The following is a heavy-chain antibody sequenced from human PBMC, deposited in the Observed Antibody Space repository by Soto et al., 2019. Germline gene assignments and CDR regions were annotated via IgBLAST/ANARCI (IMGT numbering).Heavy chain of an antibody. J-gene: IGHJ4*02. CDR1: GGTFSSYA. V-gene: IGHV1-69*13. D-gene: IGHD6-13*01. CDR3: ARVEARGSSCYD. Sequence: ASVKVSCKASGGTFSSYAISWVRQAPGQGLEWMGGIIPIFGTANYAQKFQGRVTITADESTSTAYMELSSLRSEDTAVYYCARVEARGSSCYDWGQGTLVTVSS. CDR2: IIPIFGTA.